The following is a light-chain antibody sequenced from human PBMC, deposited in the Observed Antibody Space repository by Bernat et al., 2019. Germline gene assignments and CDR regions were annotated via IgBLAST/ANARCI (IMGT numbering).Light chain of an antibody. J-gene: IGLJ3*02. CDR1: KLGDKY. CDR3: QAWDSPSGV. V-gene: IGLV3-1*01. Sequence: SYELTQPPSMSVSPGQTASITCSGHKLGDKYVCWYQQNPGQSPVLVIYRDNKRPSGIPERFSASNSGNTTTLAISGTQGMGEADYYCQAWDSPSGVFGGGTKLTVL. CDR2: RDN.